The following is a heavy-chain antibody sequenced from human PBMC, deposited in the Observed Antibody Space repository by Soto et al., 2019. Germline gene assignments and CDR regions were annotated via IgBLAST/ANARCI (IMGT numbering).Heavy chain of an antibody. CDR1: EGTFNSYA. V-gene: IGHV1-69*01. J-gene: IGHJ4*02. CDR3: ASGASRWYPYFFDS. Sequence: QAQVVQSGAEVRKPGSSVKLSCKASEGTFNSYAIAWVRQAPGQGLEWMGGIIPYYNTLNYAQKFQDRVTITADDSTNTGYMALSSLSSDDTAGYFCASGASRWYPYFFDSWAQRTLVAVSS. CDR2: IIPYYNTL. D-gene: IGHD6-13*01.